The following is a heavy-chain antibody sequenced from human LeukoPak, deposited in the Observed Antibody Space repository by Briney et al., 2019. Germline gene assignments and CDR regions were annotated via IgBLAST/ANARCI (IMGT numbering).Heavy chain of an antibody. CDR2: ISGSGGST. D-gene: IGHD6-13*01. CDR3: AKAQQLVEAYYFGY. V-gene: IGHV3-23*01. CDR1: GFTFSSYA. J-gene: IGHJ4*02. Sequence: PGGSLRLSCAASGFTFSSYAMSWVRQAPGKGLEWVSAISGSGGSTYYADSVKGRFTISRDNSKNMLYLQMNSLRAEDTAVYYCAKAQQLVEAYYFGYWGQGTLVTVSS.